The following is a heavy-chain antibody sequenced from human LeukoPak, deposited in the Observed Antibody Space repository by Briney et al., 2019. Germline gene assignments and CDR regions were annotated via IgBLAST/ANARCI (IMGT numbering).Heavy chain of an antibody. V-gene: IGHV4-39*07. CDR3: ARENCSGGSCRPYYYYYYYMDV. CDR1: GGSISTSNYY. J-gene: IGHJ6*03. D-gene: IGHD2-15*01. CDR2: IFYSGST. Sequence: SETLSLTCTVSGGSISTSNYYWGWIRQPPGKGLEWIGNIFYSGSTYYSPSLRSRVTISLDTSKNQFSLKLSSVTAADTAVYYCARENCSGGSCRPYYYYYYYMDVWGKGTTVTVSS.